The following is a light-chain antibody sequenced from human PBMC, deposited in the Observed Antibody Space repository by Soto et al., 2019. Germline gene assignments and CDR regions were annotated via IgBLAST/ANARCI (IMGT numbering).Light chain of an antibody. V-gene: IGKV1-5*01. CDR1: QSISSW. CDR2: DAS. CDR3: QQSNSYPWT. Sequence: DIQMTQSPSTLSASVGDRVTITCRASQSISSWLAWYQQKPGKAPKLLIYDASSLESGVPSRFSGSGSGTDFSLTISSLQPDDFATYYCQQSNSYPWTFGQGTKVEIK. J-gene: IGKJ1*01.